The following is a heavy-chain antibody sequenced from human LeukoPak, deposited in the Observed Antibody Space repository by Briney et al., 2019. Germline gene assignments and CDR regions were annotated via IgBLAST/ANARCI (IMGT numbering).Heavy chain of an antibody. CDR1: GFTFDDYA. D-gene: IGHD6-13*01. CDR2: ISWNSGHI. CDR3: ARRAGSSSWYSGWFDP. J-gene: IGHJ5*02. Sequence: GRSLRLSCAASGFTFDDYAMHWFRQAPGKGLEWVSGISWNSGHIGYVDSVEGRFTISRDNAKNSLYLEMNSLRAEDTALYYCARRAGSSSWYSGWFDPWGQGTLVTVSS. V-gene: IGHV3-9*01.